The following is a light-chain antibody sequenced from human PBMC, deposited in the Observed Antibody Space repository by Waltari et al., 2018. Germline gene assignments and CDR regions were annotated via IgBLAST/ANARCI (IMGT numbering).Light chain of an antibody. Sequence: DIQMTQSPSSLSASVGDRVSITCRASQDISGYLNWYQHKPGKAPKLLIYNASNLKAVVPSRFSGSASATDFTLTISGLQPEDVATYFCQQYDNLPRFTFGPGTKVTIK. V-gene: IGKV1-33*01. CDR2: NAS. CDR3: QQYDNLPRFT. J-gene: IGKJ3*01. CDR1: QDISGY.